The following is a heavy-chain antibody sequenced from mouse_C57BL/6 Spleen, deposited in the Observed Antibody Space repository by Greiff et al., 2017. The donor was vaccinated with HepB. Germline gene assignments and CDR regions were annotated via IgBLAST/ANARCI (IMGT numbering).Heavy chain of an antibody. CDR2: IYPRDGST. J-gene: IGHJ3*01. CDR3: ARLGYYGSSSSFAY. V-gene: IGHV1-85*01. D-gene: IGHD1-1*01. Sequence: VQRVESGPELVKPGASVKLSCKASGYTFTSYDINWVKQRPGQGLEWIGWIYPRDGSTKYNEKFKGKATLTVDTSSSTAYMELHSLTSEDSAVYFCARLGYYGSSSSFAYWGQGTLVTVSA. CDR1: GYTFTSYD.